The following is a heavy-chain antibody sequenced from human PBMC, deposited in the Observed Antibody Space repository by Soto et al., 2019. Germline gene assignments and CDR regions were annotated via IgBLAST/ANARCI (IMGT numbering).Heavy chain of an antibody. J-gene: IGHJ3*01. D-gene: IGHD3-9*01. CDR2: IVVGSGNT. Sequence: SVKVSCKASGFTFTSSAMQWVRQARGQRLEWIGWIVVGSGNTNYAQKFQERVTITRDMSTSTAYMELSSLRSEDTAVYYCAADPYYDILTGYFWGQGTMVTVSS. CDR3: AADPYYDILTGYF. V-gene: IGHV1-58*02. CDR1: GFTFTSSA.